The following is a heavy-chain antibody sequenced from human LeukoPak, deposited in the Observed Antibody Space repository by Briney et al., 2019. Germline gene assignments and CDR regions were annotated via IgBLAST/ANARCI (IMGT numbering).Heavy chain of an antibody. Sequence: PSETLSLTCTVSGGSISSYYWSWIRQPAGKGLEWIGRIYTSGSTNYNPSLKSRVTISVDTSKNQFSLKLSSVTAADTAVYYCARAYCTNGVCIDGNFDYWGQGTLVTVSS. J-gene: IGHJ4*02. D-gene: IGHD2-8*01. CDR3: ARAYCTNGVCIDGNFDY. CDR2: IYTSGST. V-gene: IGHV4-4*07. CDR1: GGSISSYY.